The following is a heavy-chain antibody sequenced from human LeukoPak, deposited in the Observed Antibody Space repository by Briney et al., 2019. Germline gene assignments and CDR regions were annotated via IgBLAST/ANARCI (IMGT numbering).Heavy chain of an antibody. CDR1: GFPFSSYW. CDR3: ARSYSNHLFGMDV. Sequence: PPGGSLRLSCAASGFPFSSYWMTWVRQAPGKGLEWVSVIYSGGNRYYADSVKGRVAISRDNPKNTVFFQMNSVRAEDTAVYYCARSYSNHLFGMDVWGQGTTVTVSS. V-gene: IGHV3-66*01. J-gene: IGHJ6*02. CDR2: IYSGGNR. D-gene: IGHD4-11*01.